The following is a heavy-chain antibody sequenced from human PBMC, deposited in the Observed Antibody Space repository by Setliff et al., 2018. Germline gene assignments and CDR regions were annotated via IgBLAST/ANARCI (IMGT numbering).Heavy chain of an antibody. CDR2: ISAYNGNT. D-gene: IGHD1-1*01. J-gene: IGHJ5*02. CDR3: ARHTGTAWVDWFDP. CDR1: GYTFTSHY. Sequence: GASVKVSCKASGYTFTSHYIHWVRQAPGQGLEWMGWISAYNGNTNYAQKLQGRVTMTTDTSTSTAYMELRSLRSDDTAVYYCARHTGTAWVDWFDPWGQGTLVTVSS. V-gene: IGHV1-18*04.